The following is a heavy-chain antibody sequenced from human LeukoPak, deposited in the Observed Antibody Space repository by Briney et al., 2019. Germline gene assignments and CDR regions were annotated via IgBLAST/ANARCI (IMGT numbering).Heavy chain of an antibody. V-gene: IGHV3-53*01. Sequence: GGSLRLSCAASGFTVSTYYMTWVRQAPGKELECVSVIYSGGSTYYADSVKGRFTVSRDNSKNTLYLQMNSLRAEDTAMYYCARGLGYCSSTTCLLPFDYWGQGTLVAVSS. CDR1: GFTVSTYY. J-gene: IGHJ4*02. CDR3: ARGLGYCSSTTCLLPFDY. CDR2: IYSGGST. D-gene: IGHD2-2*01.